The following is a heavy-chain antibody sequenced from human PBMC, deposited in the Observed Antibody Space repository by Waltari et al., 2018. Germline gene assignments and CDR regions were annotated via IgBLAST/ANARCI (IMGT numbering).Heavy chain of an antibody. J-gene: IGHJ5*02. Sequence: QVQLQQWGAGLLKPSETLSLTCAVYGGSFSGYYWSWIRQPPGQGLEWIGEINQSGSTNYNPSLKSRVTISVDTSKNQFSLKLSSVTAADTAVYYCARRGFVVVPAASGKNWFDPWGQGTLVTVSS. CDR1: GGSFSGYY. CDR2: INQSGST. V-gene: IGHV4-34*01. CDR3: ARRGFVVVPAASGKNWFDP. D-gene: IGHD2-2*01.